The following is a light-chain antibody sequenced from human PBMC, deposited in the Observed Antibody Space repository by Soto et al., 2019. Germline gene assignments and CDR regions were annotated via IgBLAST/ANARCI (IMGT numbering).Light chain of an antibody. J-gene: IGKJ2*01. CDR1: QGISSY. CDR2: AAS. CDR3: QQLNSSPYT. Sequence: DIQLTQSPSFLSASVGDRVTITCRASQGISSYLAWYQQKPGKAPKLLIYAASTLQSGVPSRFSGSGSGTEFTLTISSLQPEDFATYSCQQLNSSPYTFGQGTKLEIK. V-gene: IGKV1-9*01.